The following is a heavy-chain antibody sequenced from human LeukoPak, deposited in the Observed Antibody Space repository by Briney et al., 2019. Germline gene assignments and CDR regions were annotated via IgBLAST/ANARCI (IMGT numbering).Heavy chain of an antibody. Sequence: SVKVSCKASGGTFSSYAISWVRQAPGQGLEWMGRIIPILGIANYAQKFQGRVTITADKSTSTAYMELSSLRSEDTAVYYCARDPKVDRNDAFDIWGQGTMVTVSS. D-gene: IGHD5-12*01. J-gene: IGHJ3*02. CDR3: ARDPKVDRNDAFDI. CDR1: GGTFSSYA. CDR2: IIPILGIA. V-gene: IGHV1-69*04.